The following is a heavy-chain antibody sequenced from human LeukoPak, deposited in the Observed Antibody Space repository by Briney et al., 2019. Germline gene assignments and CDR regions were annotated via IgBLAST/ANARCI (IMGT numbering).Heavy chain of an antibody. D-gene: IGHD1-26*01. V-gene: IGHV3-7*01. CDR1: GFTFTNYW. J-gene: IGHJ4*02. Sequence: GGSLRLSCAAPGFTFTNYWMSWVRQAPGKGLEWVAHIKLDGSDKYYVDSVKGRFTVSRDNAKNSLYLQMNSLRAEDTAVYYCARGGSYPDHWGQGTLVTVSS. CDR2: IKLDGSDK. CDR3: ARGGSYPDH.